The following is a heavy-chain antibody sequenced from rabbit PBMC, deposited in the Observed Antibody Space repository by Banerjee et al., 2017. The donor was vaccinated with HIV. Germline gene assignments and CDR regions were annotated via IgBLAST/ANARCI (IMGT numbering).Heavy chain of an antibody. Sequence: SLEESGGDLVKPGASLTLTCTASGIDFSIYGISWVRQAPGKGLEWVAYIYPDYGSTDYASWVNGRFTISRTSSTTVALQMTSLTAADTATYFCARDLAGVIGWNFDLWGPGTLVT. V-gene: IGHV1S40*01. D-gene: IGHD4-1*01. J-gene: IGHJ4*01. CDR1: GIDFSIYG. CDR3: ARDLAGVIGWNFDL. CDR2: IYPDYGST.